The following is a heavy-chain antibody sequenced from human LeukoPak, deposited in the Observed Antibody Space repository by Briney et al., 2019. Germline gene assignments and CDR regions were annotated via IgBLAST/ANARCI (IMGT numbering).Heavy chain of an antibody. Sequence: ASMKVSCKASGYTFTSYYMHWVRQAPGQGLEWMGIINPSGGSTSYAQKFQGRVTMTRDTSTSTVYMELSSLRSEDTAVYYRARETSVAGTDSDYWGQGTLVTVSS. CDR2: INPSGGST. V-gene: IGHV1-46*01. D-gene: IGHD6-19*01. CDR3: ARETSVAGTDSDY. J-gene: IGHJ4*02. CDR1: GYTFTSYY.